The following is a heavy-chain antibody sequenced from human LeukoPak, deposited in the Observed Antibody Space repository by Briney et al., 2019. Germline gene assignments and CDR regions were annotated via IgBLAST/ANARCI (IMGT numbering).Heavy chain of an antibody. V-gene: IGHV4-39*07. Sequence: PSETLSLTCTVSGGSISSSSYYWGWIRQPPGKGLEWIGSIYYTGSTYQNPSLKSRVTVSLDMSKNQFSLGLSSVTAADTAVYHCARSWGYDFWSGNLLDYWGQGILVTVSS. CDR2: IYYTGST. CDR3: ARSWGYDFWSGNLLDY. CDR1: GGSISSSSYY. J-gene: IGHJ4*02. D-gene: IGHD3-3*01.